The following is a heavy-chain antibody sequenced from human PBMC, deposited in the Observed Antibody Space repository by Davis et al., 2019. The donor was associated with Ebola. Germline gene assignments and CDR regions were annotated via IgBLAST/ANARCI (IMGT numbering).Heavy chain of an antibody. Sequence: GGSLRLSCAASGLTFSAFDLHWVRQAPGKGPKWVSYISSSGFLTYYADSVKGRFTISRDNAKSSLSLQMSSLRAEDTAIYYCATSEPSGLFPEYWGHGTPLTVSS. CDR3: ATSEPSGLFPEY. CDR2: ISSSGFLT. CDR1: GLTFSAFD. V-gene: IGHV3-48*03. J-gene: IGHJ4*01. D-gene: IGHD3-22*01.